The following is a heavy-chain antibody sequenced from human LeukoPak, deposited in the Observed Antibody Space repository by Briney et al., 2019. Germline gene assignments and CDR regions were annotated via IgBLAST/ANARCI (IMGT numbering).Heavy chain of an antibody. Sequence: GGSLKLSRAASASDFSRHVMHWVRQAAGKGLEWVALIWFDGNQEYYADSVRGRFTVSRDNSNKMVYLQMNSLRDEDTGFYYCEKLYGVYLIDYWGQGTLVTVSS. CDR3: EKLYGVYLIDY. V-gene: IGHV3-33*06. CDR2: IWFDGNQE. D-gene: IGHD4-17*01. J-gene: IGHJ4*02. CDR1: ASDFSRHV.